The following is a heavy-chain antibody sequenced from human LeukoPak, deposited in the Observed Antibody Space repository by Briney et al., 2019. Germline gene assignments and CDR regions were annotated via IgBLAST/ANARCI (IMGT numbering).Heavy chain of an antibody. D-gene: IGHD6-6*01. Sequence: GGSLRLSCAASGFNFANHAMSWVRQTPGKGLEWVSAISGGGDITYYADSVTGRFTISRDNSKDTLFLQMHSLRPGDTAVYYCVKASSSSPQYNWFDAWGQGTLVTVSS. CDR3: VKASSSSPQYNWFDA. J-gene: IGHJ5*02. CDR1: GFNFANHA. V-gene: IGHV3-23*01. CDR2: ISGGGDIT.